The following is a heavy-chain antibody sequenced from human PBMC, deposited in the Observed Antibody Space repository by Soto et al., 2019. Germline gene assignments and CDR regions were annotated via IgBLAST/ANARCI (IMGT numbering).Heavy chain of an antibody. V-gene: IGHV3-7*01. CDR1: GFRLTTSW. CDR2: IKQDGTEK. CDR3: ARDGGYSGYDFFDY. D-gene: IGHD5-12*01. J-gene: IGHJ4*02. Sequence: EVQLVESGGGLVQPGGSLRLSCAASGFRLTTSWMSWVRQAPGKGLEWVANIKQDGTEKKYVDSVKGRFTISRDNAKNSLYLQMNSLRAEDTAVYYCARDGGYSGYDFFDYWCQGTLVTVSS.